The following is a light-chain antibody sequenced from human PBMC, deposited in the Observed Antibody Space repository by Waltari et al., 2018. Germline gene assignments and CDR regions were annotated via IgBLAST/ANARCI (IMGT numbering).Light chain of an antibody. CDR1: TSNIGNND. J-gene: IGLJ2*01. V-gene: IGLV1-51*02. Sequence: QSVLTQPPSVSAAPGQKVIISCSGSTSNIGNNDVSWYQQFPGAAPKVFIYWGETRPPGLPARFSVSKSGTSASLGITGLQTGDEAAYYCGTWDNNLNALVFGGVTKLTVL. CDR2: WGE. CDR3: GTWDNNLNALV.